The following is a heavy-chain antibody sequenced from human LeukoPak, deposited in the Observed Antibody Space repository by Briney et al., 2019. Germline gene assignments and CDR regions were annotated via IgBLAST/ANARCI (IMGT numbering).Heavy chain of an antibody. CDR2: ISGSGGST. V-gene: IGHV3-23*01. J-gene: IGHJ6*03. D-gene: IGHD6-13*01. Sequence: GGSLRLSCAASGFTFNNYAMSWVRQAPGKGLEWVSAISGSGGSTYYADSVKGRFTISRDNAKNSLYLQMNSLRAEDTAVYYCARDPDSSSWPPYYYMDVWGKGTTVTVSS. CDR3: ARDPDSSSWPPYYYMDV. CDR1: GFTFNNYA.